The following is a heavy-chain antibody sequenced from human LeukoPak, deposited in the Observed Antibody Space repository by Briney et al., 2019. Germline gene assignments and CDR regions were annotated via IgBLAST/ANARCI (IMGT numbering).Heavy chain of an antibody. Sequence: WGSVKVSCKASGGTFSSYAISWVRQAPGQGLEWMGGIIPIFGTANYAQKFQGRVTITADESTSTAYMELSSLRSEDTAVYYCARGIGELPFDYWGQGTLVTVSS. CDR3: ARGIGELPFDY. D-gene: IGHD1-26*01. CDR2: IIPIFGTA. J-gene: IGHJ4*02. CDR1: GGTFSSYA. V-gene: IGHV1-69*13.